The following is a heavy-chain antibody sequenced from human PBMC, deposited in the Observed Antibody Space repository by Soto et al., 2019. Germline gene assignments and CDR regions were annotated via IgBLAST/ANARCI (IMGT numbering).Heavy chain of an antibody. J-gene: IGHJ6*02. V-gene: IGHV4-4*07. CDR3: ARGIVAAVSFGMDV. Sequence: KPSETLSLTCTVSGGSISSYYWSWIRQPAGKGLEWIGRIYTSGSTNYNPSLKSRVTMSVDTSKNQFSLKLSSVTAADTAVYYCARGIVAAVSFGMDVWGQGTTVTVSS. D-gene: IGHD6-13*01. CDR2: IYTSGST. CDR1: GGSISSYY.